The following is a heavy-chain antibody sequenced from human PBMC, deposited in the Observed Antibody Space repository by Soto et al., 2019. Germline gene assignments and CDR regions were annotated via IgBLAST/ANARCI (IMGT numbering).Heavy chain of an antibody. CDR3: ARDENFYPSGKDAMDV. J-gene: IGHJ6*02. CDR2: SIPMFGTT. V-gene: IGHV1-69*01. D-gene: IGHD3-10*01. Sequence: QVPLVQSGAEVKKPGSSVKVSCRASGGTFRGHAISWVRQAPGQGLEWMGGSIPMFGTTNYAQKFQGRVTITADESTTTAYMEVSRLRSEDTAVYYCARDENFYPSGKDAMDVWGQGTTVTVSS. CDR1: GGTFRGHA.